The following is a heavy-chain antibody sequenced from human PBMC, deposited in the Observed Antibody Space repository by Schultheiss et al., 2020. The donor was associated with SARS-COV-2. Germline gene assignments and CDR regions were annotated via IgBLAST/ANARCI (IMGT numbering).Heavy chain of an antibody. CDR3: AKDQGGNSYAFDY. CDR1: GFTVSSNY. J-gene: IGHJ4*02. Sequence: GGSLRLSCAASGFTVSSNYMSWVRQAPGKGLEWVSVIYSCGSTYYADSVKGRFTISRDNSKNTLYLQMNSLRAEDTAVYYCAKDQGGNSYAFDYWGQGTLVTVSS. V-gene: IGHV3-66*03. D-gene: IGHD5-18*01. CDR2: IYSCGST.